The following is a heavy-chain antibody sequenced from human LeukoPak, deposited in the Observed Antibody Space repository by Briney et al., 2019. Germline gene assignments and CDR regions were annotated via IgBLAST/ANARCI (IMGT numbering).Heavy chain of an antibody. J-gene: IGHJ4*02. CDR3: AKGNHRYSYGPFDY. D-gene: IGHD5-18*01. Sequence: PGRSLRLSCAASGFTLSSYGMHWVRQAPGKGLEWVAVISYDGSNKYYADSVKGRFTISRDNSKNTLYLQMNSLRAEDTAVYYCAKGNHRYSYGPFDYWGQGTLVTVSS. CDR2: ISYDGSNK. V-gene: IGHV3-30*18. CDR1: GFTLSSYG.